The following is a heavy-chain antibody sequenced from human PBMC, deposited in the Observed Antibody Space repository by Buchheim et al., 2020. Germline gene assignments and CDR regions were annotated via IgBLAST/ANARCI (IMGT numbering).Heavy chain of an antibody. V-gene: IGHV3-33*01. CDR1: GFTFSSYG. CDR3: ARTNVEMATKRYYYYGMDV. CDR2: IWYDGSNK. J-gene: IGHJ6*02. Sequence: QVQLVESGGGVVQPGRSLRLSCAASGFTFSSYGMHWVRQAPGKGLEWVAVIWYDGSNKYYADFVKGRFTISRDNSKNTLYLQMNSLRAEDTAVYYCARTNVEMATKRYYYYGMDVWGQGTT. D-gene: IGHD5-24*01.